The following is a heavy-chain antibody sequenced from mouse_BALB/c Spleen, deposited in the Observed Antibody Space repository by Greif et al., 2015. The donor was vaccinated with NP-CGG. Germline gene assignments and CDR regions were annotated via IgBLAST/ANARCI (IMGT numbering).Heavy chain of an antibody. CDR2: IDPENGDN. Sequence: EVQLQESGAELVRSGASVKLSCTASGFNIKDNYMHWVKQRPEQGLEWIGWIDPENGDNEYAPKFQGKATMTADTSSNTAYLQLSSLTSEDTAVYYCNGNWFAYWGQGTLVTVSA. J-gene: IGHJ3*01. CDR1: GFNIKDNY. CDR3: NGNWFAY. V-gene: IGHV14-4*02.